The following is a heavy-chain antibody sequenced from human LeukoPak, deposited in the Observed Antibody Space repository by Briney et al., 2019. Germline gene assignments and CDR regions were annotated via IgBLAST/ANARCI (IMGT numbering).Heavy chain of an antibody. CDR2: ISAYNGNT. V-gene: IGHV1-18*01. Sequence: ASVKVSCKASGYTFTSYGISWVRQAPGQGLEWMGWISAYNGNTNYAQKLQGRVTMTTDTSTSTAYMELRSLRSDDTAVYYCARVHPSIAAAGRHPFVYWGQGTLVTVSS. CDR3: ARVHPSIAAAGRHPFVY. CDR1: GYTFTSYG. D-gene: IGHD6-13*01. J-gene: IGHJ4*02.